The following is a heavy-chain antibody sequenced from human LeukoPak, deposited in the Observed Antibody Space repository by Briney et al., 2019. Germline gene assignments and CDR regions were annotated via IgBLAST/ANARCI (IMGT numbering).Heavy chain of an antibody. V-gene: IGHV3-23*01. CDR3: SKVSRDYYDSSGYYFPPDFDY. Sequence: GGSLRLSCAASGFTFSNYAMSWVRQAPGKGLEWVSVISGSGSSTYYADSVKGRFTISRDNSKNTLYLQMNSLRAEDTALYYCSKVSRDYYDSSGYYFPPDFDYWGQGTLVNVSS. J-gene: IGHJ4*02. D-gene: IGHD3-22*01. CDR1: GFTFSNYA. CDR2: ISGSGSST.